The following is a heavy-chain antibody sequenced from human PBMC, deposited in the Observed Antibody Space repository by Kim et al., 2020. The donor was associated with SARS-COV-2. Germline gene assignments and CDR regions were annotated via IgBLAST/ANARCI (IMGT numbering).Heavy chain of an antibody. Sequence: GGSLRLSCAASGFTFSSYSMNWVRQAPGKGLEWVSSISSSSSYIYYADSVKGRFTISRDNAKNSLYLQMNSLRAEDTAVYYCARENYYDSSGYSGAYYYYYYMDVWGKGTTVTVSS. J-gene: IGHJ6*03. CDR3: ARENYYDSSGYSGAYYYYYYMDV. D-gene: IGHD3-22*01. V-gene: IGHV3-21*01. CDR1: GFTFSSYS. CDR2: ISSSSSYI.